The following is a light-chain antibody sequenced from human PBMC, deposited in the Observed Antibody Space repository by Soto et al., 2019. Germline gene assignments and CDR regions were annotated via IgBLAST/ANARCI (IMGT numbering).Light chain of an antibody. J-gene: IGLJ2*01. V-gene: IGLV2-14*01. CDR1: SSDVGGYNY. CDR3: SSYTSSSTFVV. Sequence: QSALTQPASVSGSPGQSITISCTGTSSDVGGYNYVSWYQQHPGKAPKLMIYDVSNRPSGVSNRFSGSKSGITAYLTISGLHAQDEADYYCSSYTSSSTFVVFGGGTKLTVL. CDR2: DVS.